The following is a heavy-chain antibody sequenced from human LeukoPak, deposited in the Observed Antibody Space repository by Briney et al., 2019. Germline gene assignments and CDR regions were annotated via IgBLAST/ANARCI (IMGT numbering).Heavy chain of an antibody. CDR1: GYTFTSYA. CDR2: INTNTGNP. Sequence: ASVKVSCKASGYTFTSYAMNWVRQAPGQGLEWMGWINTNTGNPTYAQGFTGRFVFSLDTSVSTAYLQISSLKAEDTAVYYCARDGFPYYYYYMDVWGKGTTVTVSS. D-gene: IGHD3-10*01. J-gene: IGHJ6*03. CDR3: ARDGFPYYYYYMDV. V-gene: IGHV7-4-1*02.